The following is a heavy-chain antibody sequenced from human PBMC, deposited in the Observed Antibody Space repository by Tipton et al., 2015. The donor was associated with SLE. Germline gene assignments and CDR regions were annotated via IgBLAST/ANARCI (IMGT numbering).Heavy chain of an antibody. D-gene: IGHD2-8*02. CDR2: ISYDGSNK. V-gene: IGHV3-30*04. CDR3: ASGLLVVYAPTDY. Sequence: SLRLSCAASGFTFSNNAMHWVRQAPGKGLEWVAVISYDGSNKYYADSVKGRFTISRDNSKNTLYLQMNSLRAEDTAVYYCASGLLVVYAPTDYWGQGTLVTVSS. CDR1: GFTFSNNA. J-gene: IGHJ4*02.